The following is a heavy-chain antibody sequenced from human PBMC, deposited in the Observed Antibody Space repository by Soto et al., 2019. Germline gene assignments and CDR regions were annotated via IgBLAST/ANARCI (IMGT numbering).Heavy chain of an antibody. J-gene: IGHJ6*02. Sequence: NVSCKASGYSFITYGINWVRQAPGQGLEWMGWISAYNDNTNYAQNLQGRVSMTTDTSTSTAYMEPRSLRSDDTAMYYCARDQIPVAVVGYRYYGMDVWGQGTTVTVSS. CDR3: ARDQIPVAVVGYRYYGMDV. D-gene: IGHD2-2*01. V-gene: IGHV1-18*01. CDR2: ISAYNDNT. CDR1: GYSFITYG.